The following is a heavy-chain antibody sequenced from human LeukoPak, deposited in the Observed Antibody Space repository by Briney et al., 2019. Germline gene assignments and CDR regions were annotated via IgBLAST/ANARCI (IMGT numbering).Heavy chain of an antibody. D-gene: IGHD3-22*01. V-gene: IGHV5-51*01. CDR3: ARPQRRYYDSRDAFDI. Sequence: GESLKTSCKGSGYSFTSYWIGWVRQMPGKGLEWMGIIYPGDSDTRYSPSFQGQVTISADKSISTAYLQWSSLKASDTAMYYRARPQRRYYDSRDAFDIWGQGTMVTVSS. CDR1: GYSFTSYW. J-gene: IGHJ3*02. CDR2: IYPGDSDT.